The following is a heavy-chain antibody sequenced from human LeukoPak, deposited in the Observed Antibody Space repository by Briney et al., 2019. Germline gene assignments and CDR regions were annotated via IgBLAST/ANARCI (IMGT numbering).Heavy chain of an antibody. V-gene: IGHV4-31*03. Sequence: PSETLSLTCTVSGGSISSRSYYWSWIRQHPGKGLEWIGYIYYSGSTYYNPSLKSRVTMSVDTSRNQFSLRLTSVTAADTAVYYCVREKAGSTSSIDYWGQGTLVTVSS. CDR2: IYYSGST. D-gene: IGHD2-2*01. CDR3: VREKAGSTSSIDY. J-gene: IGHJ4*02. CDR1: GGSISSRSYY.